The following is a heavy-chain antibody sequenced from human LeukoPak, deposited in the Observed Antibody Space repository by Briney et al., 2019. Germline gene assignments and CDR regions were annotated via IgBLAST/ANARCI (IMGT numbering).Heavy chain of an antibody. V-gene: IGHV4-38-2*01. Sequence: SETLSLTCAVSGYSISSGYYWAWIRQSPEKGLEWIGEIYHSRYTTYNPSLKSRVTISADTSENQLSLRLTSVTAADTALYYCARIRCSPTDNTCYNYWGQGTLVTVSS. CDR3: ARIRCSPTDNTCYNY. J-gene: IGHJ4*02. D-gene: IGHD2/OR15-2a*01. CDR1: GYSISSGYY. CDR2: IYHSRYT.